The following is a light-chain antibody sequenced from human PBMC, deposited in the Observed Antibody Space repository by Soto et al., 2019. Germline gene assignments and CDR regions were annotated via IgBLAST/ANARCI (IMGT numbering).Light chain of an antibody. Sequence: EIVLTQSPATLSLSPGERATLSCRASQSVGNFLAWYQQKFGQAPRLLIYDASKRATGIPARFNGSGSGTEFTRTIGSLEPEYFAVYYCQQRNNWPPELTFGGGTRVEIK. CDR2: DAS. CDR1: QSVGNF. J-gene: IGKJ4*01. V-gene: IGKV3-11*01. CDR3: QQRNNWPPELT.